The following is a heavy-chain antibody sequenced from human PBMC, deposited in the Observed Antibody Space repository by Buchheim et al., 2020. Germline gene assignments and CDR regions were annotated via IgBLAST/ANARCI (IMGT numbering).Heavy chain of an antibody. D-gene: IGHD2-2*01. Sequence: EVQLLESGGGLVQPGGSLRLSCAASGFTFSGYAMSWVRQAPGKGLEWVSSISGRDGSTYYADSVTGRFTISSINFNNTLYLHMNSLRAEDTAIYYCAIPYCSSTSCPRLFDSWGQGTL. CDR2: ISGRDGST. CDR3: AIPYCSSTSCPRLFDS. J-gene: IGHJ4*02. V-gene: IGHV3-23*01. CDR1: GFTFSGYA.